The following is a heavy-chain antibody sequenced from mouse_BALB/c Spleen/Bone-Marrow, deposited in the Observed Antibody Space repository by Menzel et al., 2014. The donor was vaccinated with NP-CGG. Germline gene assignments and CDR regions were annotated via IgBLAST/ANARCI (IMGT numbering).Heavy chain of an antibody. CDR1: GFSLSRYR. CDR3: ARNIHITTWMDY. D-gene: IGHD1-2*01. Sequence: VQLVESGPGLVAPSQSLSITCTVSGFSLSRYRVHWVRQPPGKGLEWLGMIWGGGSTDYNSALKSRLSISKDNSKSQVFLKMNSLQTDDTAMYYCARNIHITTWMDYWGQGTSVTVSS. V-gene: IGHV2-6-4*01. CDR2: IWGGGST. J-gene: IGHJ4*01.